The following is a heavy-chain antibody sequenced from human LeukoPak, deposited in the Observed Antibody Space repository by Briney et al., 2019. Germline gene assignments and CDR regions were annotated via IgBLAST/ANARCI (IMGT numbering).Heavy chain of an antibody. D-gene: IGHD2-2*01. J-gene: IGHJ6*02. Sequence: ASVKVSCKASGGTFSSYAISWVRQAPGQGLEWMGWISAYNGNTNYAQKLQGRVTMTTDTSTSTAYMELRSLRSDDTAVYYCARRLGYCSSTSCLYYYGMDVWGQGTTVTVSS. V-gene: IGHV1-18*01. CDR2: ISAYNGNT. CDR3: ARRLGYCSSTSCLYYYGMDV. CDR1: GGTFSSYA.